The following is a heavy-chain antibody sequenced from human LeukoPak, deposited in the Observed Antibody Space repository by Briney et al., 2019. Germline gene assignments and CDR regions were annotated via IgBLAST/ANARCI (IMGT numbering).Heavy chain of an antibody. J-gene: IGHJ6*03. CDR1: RFTFSSYA. CDR3: AKDPGSGPFYYYYYMDV. Sequence: GSLRLSCAASRFTFSSYAMSWVRQAPGKGLEWVSAISHTGGSTYYADSVKGRFTISRDNSKNTLYLQMNSLRAEDTAVYYCAKDPGSGPFYYYYYMDVWGKGTTVTISS. D-gene: IGHD6-19*01. CDR2: ISHTGGST. V-gene: IGHV3-23*01.